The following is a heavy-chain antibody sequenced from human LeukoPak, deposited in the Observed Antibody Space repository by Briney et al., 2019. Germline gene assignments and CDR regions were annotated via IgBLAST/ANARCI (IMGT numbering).Heavy chain of an antibody. CDR3: ARVAAAAGYYYYYYMDV. J-gene: IGHJ6*03. CDR2: ISSSGSTI. D-gene: IGHD6-13*01. Sequence: GGSLRLSCAASGFTFSSYSMNWVRQAPGKGLEWVSYISSSGSTIYYADSVKGRFTISRDNAKNSLYLQMNSLRAEDTAVYYCARVAAAAGYYYYYYMDVWGKGTTVTISS. V-gene: IGHV3-48*04. CDR1: GFTFSSYS.